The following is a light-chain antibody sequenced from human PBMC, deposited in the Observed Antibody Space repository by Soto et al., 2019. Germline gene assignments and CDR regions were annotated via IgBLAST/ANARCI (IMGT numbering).Light chain of an antibody. CDR2: GNN. V-gene: IGLV1-40*01. CDR1: SSNIGAGYD. J-gene: IGLJ3*02. Sequence: QAVVTQPPSVSGAPGQRVTISCTGNSSNIGAGYDVHWYQQLPGTTPKLLIYGNNNRPSGVPDRFSGSKSGTSASLVIIGLQAEDEADYYCQSYDSSLSGSVFGGGTKLTVL. CDR3: QSYDSSLSGSV.